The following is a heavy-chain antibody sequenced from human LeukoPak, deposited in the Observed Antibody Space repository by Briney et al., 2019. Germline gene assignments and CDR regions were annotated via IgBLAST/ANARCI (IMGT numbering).Heavy chain of an antibody. CDR1: GFTFSSYW. J-gene: IGHJ4*02. CDR2: MKEDGSEK. Sequence: GGSLRLSCAASGFTFSSYWMSWVRQAPGKGLEWVANMKEDGSEKYYVDSVKGRFTISRDNAKNSLSLQVNSLSAEDTAVYYCARSRSGYYEDYWGQGTLVTVSS. V-gene: IGHV3-7*01. CDR3: ARSRSGYYEDY. D-gene: IGHD3-22*01.